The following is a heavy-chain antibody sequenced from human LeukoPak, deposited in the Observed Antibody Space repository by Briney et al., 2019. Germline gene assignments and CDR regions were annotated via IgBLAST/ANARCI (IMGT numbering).Heavy chain of an antibody. CDR1: GGSISSYY. V-gene: IGHV4-59*01. CDR2: IYYSGST. CDR3: ARGSNYVAYRFDP. Sequence: PSETLSLTCTVSGGSISSYYWSWIRQPPGKGLEWIGYIYYSGSTNYNPSLKSRVTISVDTSKNQFSLKQSSVTAADTAVYYCARGSNYVAYRFDPWGQGTLVTVSS. J-gene: IGHJ5*02. D-gene: IGHD4-11*01.